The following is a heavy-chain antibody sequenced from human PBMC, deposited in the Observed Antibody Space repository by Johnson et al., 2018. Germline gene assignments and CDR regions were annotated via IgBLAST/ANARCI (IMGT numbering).Heavy chain of an antibody. CDR2: IHYSGST. CDR3: ARGFGYPWDAFDV. CDR1: GASNRSYY. V-gene: IGHV4-59*01. J-gene: IGHJ3*01. Sequence: QVQLQESGPSLVKSSETXSLTCSVSGASNRSYYWSWIRQPPGKGLEWIAYIHYSGSTTYNPPLKSRVTMSRDTSNNQLSLRFRSVTDADPAGYYRARGFGYPWDAFDVWGQGTTVTVS. D-gene: IGHD3-10*01.